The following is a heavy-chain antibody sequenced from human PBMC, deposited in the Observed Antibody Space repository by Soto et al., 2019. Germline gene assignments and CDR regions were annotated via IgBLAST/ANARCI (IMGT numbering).Heavy chain of an antibody. CDR1: GGSISSYY. CDR2: IYYSGST. Sequence: QVQLQESGPGLVKPSEILSLTCTVSGGSISSYYWSWIRQPPGKGLEWIGYIYYSGSTNYNPSLKSRVTISVDTSKNRCSLKLSSVTAADTAVYYCAGGGSGWYAYWGQGTLVTVSS. CDR3: AGGGSGWYAY. D-gene: IGHD6-19*01. J-gene: IGHJ4*02. V-gene: IGHV4-59*08.